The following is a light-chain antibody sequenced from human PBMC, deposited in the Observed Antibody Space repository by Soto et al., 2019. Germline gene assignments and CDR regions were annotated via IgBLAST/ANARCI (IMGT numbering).Light chain of an antibody. Sequence: DIQMTQSTSTLSASVGDRVTITCRASQSISSWLAWYQQKPGKAPKLLIYKASFLQSGVPSRFSGSGSGTEFTLTISSLQPDDFATFYCQQYNSYPWTFGQGTKVEIK. J-gene: IGKJ1*01. CDR1: QSISSW. CDR3: QQYNSYPWT. V-gene: IGKV1-5*03. CDR2: KAS.